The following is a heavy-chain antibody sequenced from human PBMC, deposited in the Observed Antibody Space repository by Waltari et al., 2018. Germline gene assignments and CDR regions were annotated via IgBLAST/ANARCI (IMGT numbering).Heavy chain of an antibody. D-gene: IGHD3-9*01. V-gene: IGHV3-30*18. CDR3: AKETLDFDWGRGYFDY. Sequence: QVQLVESGGGVVQPGRSLRLSCAAPGFTFSSYGMHWVRQAPGKGLEWVAVISYDGSNKYYADSVKGRFTISRDNSKNTLYLQMNSLRAEDTAVYYCAKETLDFDWGRGYFDYWGQGTLVTVSS. CDR1: GFTFSSYG. CDR2: ISYDGSNK. J-gene: IGHJ4*02.